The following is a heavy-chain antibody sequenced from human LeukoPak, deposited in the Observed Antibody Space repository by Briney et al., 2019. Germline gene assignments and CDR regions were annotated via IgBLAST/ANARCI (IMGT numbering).Heavy chain of an antibody. D-gene: IGHD6-19*01. CDR2: IYPGDSDT. V-gene: IGHV5-51*01. CDR1: GYSFTSYW. CDR3: ARPLRSYSSGWHL. J-gene: IGHJ3*01. Sequence: GESLKVSCKGSGYSFTSYWIGWVRQMPGKGLEWMGIIYPGDSDTRYGPSSQGQTTISADKSISTAYLQWSSLRASDTAMYYGARPLRSYSSGWHLWGQGTMVTVSS.